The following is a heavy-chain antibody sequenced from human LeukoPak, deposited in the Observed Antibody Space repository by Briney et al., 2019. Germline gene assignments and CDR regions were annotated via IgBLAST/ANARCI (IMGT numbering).Heavy chain of an antibody. D-gene: IGHD2-8*01. V-gene: IGHV1-24*01. CDR1: GYTLTELS. J-gene: IGHJ4*02. CDR3: ATSDIVLMVYAPFDY. CDR2: FDPEDGET. Sequence: GASVKVSCKVSGYTLTELSMHWVRRAPGKGLEWMGGFDPEDGETIYAQKFQGRVTMTEDTSTDTAYMELSSLRSEDTAVYYCATSDIVLMVYAPFDYWGQGTLVTVSS.